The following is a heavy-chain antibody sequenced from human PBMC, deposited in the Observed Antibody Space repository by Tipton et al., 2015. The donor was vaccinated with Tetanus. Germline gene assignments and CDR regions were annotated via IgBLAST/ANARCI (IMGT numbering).Heavy chain of an antibody. CDR1: RGPISSYY. CDR3: ARGSWLYTSTYHRHWLAP. V-gene: IGHV4-4*07. Sequence: TLSLTCTVTRGPISSYYWSWIRQPVGKGLEWIGHISNGNTDYTPSLKSRVTLSVDTSTIQFSMKLSSVTAADTAVYYCARGSWLYTSTYHRHWLAPWGQGPLVTVSS. J-gene: IGHJ5*02. CDR2: ISNGNT. D-gene: IGHD6-13*01.